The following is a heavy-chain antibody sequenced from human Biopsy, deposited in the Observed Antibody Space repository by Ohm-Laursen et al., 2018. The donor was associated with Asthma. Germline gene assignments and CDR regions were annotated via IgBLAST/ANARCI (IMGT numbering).Heavy chain of an antibody. CDR1: GASITTPNY. J-gene: IGHJ5*02. CDR3: ARHWSGNGWEDVHNWFDP. V-gene: IGHV4-39*01. Sequence: SETLSLTCAVSGASITTPNYWAWIRQPPGGGLEWLGSVYYTGNTIYRSSPRSRLTMSVDSSRSQFSLRLSSVTAADRGVYYCARHWSGNGWEDVHNWFDPWGPGIGVTVSS. CDR2: VYYTGNT. D-gene: IGHD6-19*01.